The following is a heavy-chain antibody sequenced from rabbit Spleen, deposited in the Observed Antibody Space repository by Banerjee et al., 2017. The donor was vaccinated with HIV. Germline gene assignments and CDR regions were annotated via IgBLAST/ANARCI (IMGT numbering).Heavy chain of an antibody. V-gene: IGHV1S40*01. J-gene: IGHJ4*01. CDR1: GFSFSSSDY. CDR2: IAGSSSGFT. CDR3: VRDLGYDDYSEKGYFNL. Sequence: QSLEESGGDLVKPGASLTLTCTASGFSFSSSDYMCWVRQAPGKGLEWISCIAGSSSGFTYSATWAKGRFTISKTSTTVTLQMTSLTAADTATYFCVRDLGYDDYSEKGYFNLWGQGTLVTVS. D-gene: IGHD2-1*01.